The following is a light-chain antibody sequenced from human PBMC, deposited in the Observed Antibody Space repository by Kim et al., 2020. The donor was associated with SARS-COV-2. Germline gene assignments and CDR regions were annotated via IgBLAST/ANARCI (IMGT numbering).Light chain of an antibody. J-gene: IGLJ2*01. V-gene: IGLV2-14*03. Sequence: QSITISCAGTSGHVGGYNYVSWFQQHPGKAPKLMIYDVSNRPSGVSNRFSGSKSGNTASLTISGLQAEDEADYYCSSYTSSSTLVVFGGGTQLTVL. CDR1: SGHVGGYNY. CDR3: SSYTSSSTLVV. CDR2: DVS.